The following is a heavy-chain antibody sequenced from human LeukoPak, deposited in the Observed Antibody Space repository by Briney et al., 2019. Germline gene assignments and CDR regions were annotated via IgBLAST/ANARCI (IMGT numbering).Heavy chain of an antibody. CDR1: GYTFTSYD. CDR3: VNYYDSSGPSDAFDI. J-gene: IGHJ3*02. V-gene: IGHV1-8*01. Sequence: ASVKVSCKASGYTFTSYDINWVRQATGQGLEWMGWMNPNSGNTGYAQKFQGRVTTTRNTSISTAYMELSSLRSEDTAVYYCVNYYDSSGPSDAFDIWGQGTMVTVSS. CDR2: MNPNSGNT. D-gene: IGHD3-22*01.